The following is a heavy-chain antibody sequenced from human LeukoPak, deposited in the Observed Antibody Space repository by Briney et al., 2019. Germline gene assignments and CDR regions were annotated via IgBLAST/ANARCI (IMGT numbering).Heavy chain of an antibody. Sequence: LGESLKISCRGSGYSFTTYWIGWVRQMPGKGLEWMGIIYPGDSVTRYSPSFQGQVTMSADKSINTAYLQWSSLKASDTAMYYCARRQGCSSSSCPPDSWGQGTLVTVSS. D-gene: IGHD2-15*01. CDR1: GYSFTTYW. J-gene: IGHJ4*02. V-gene: IGHV5-51*01. CDR3: ARRQGCSSSSCPPDS. CDR2: IYPGDSVT.